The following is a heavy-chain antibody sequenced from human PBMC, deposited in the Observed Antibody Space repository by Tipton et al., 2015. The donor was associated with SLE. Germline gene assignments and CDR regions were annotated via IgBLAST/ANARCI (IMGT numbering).Heavy chain of an antibody. V-gene: IGHV4-39*07. CDR3: ARERKKDILTGYGVFDY. CDR2: IYHSGST. D-gene: IGHD3-9*01. J-gene: IGHJ4*02. Sequence: TLSLTCTVSGGSISSGSYYWGWIRQPPGKGLEWIGNIYHSGSTYYNPSLKSRVTISVDTSKNQFSLKLSSVTAADTAVYYCARERKKDILTGYGVFDYWGQGTLVTVSS. CDR1: GGSISSGSYY.